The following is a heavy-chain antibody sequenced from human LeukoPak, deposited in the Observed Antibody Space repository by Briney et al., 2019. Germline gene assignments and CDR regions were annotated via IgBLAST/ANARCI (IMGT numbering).Heavy chain of an antibody. V-gene: IGHV3-23*01. CDR1: GFTFSSYG. D-gene: IGHD1-26*01. Sequence: PGGSLRLSCAASGFTFSSYGMHWVRQAPGKGLEWVSAISGSGGSTYYADSVKGRFTISRDNSKNTLYLQMNSLRAEDTAVYYCASEWEPPHDYWGQGTLVTVSS. CDR2: ISGSGGST. CDR3: ASEWEPPHDY. J-gene: IGHJ4*02.